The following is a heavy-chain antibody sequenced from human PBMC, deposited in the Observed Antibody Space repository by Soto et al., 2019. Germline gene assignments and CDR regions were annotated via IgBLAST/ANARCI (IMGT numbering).Heavy chain of an antibody. V-gene: IGHV4-34*01. CDR3: ARMPCSSTSCYSYYYGMDV. D-gene: IGHD2-2*02. J-gene: IGHJ6*02. Sequence: SETLSLTCAVYGGSFSGYYWSWIRQPPGKGLEWIGEINHSGSTNYNPSLKSRVTISVDTSKNQFSLKLSSVTAADTAVYYCARMPCSSTSCYSYYYGMDVWGQGTTVTVSS. CDR1: GGSFSGYY. CDR2: INHSGST.